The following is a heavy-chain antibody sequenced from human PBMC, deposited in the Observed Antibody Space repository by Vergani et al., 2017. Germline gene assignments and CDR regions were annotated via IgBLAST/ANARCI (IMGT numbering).Heavy chain of an antibody. D-gene: IGHD3-3*01. Sequence: QVQLVQSGAEVRKPGASVKVSCRTSGDTFNDYYIHWIRKAPGQGLQWMGWISPSTGDTNYAQNFQGRVTMTRDKSITTAYMEVLRLRSDDAAVYYCARGQKEYGFWRACTDWGQGTLVTVSS. CDR1: GDTFNDYY. V-gene: IGHV1-2*02. CDR3: ARGQKEYGFWRACTD. J-gene: IGHJ4*02. CDR2: ISPSTGDT.